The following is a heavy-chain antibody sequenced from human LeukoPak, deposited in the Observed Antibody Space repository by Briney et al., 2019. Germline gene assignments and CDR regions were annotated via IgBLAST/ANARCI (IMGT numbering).Heavy chain of an antibody. CDR1: GFTVSSNY. V-gene: IGHV3-53*01. J-gene: IGHJ4*02. Sequence: GGSLRLSCAASGFTVSSNYMSWVRQVPGKGLEWVSVIYSGGSTYYADSVKGRFTISRDNSKNTLYLQMNSLRAEDTAVYYCARAGSYYDSSGYYLFDYWGQGTLVTVSS. D-gene: IGHD3-22*01. CDR3: ARAGSYYDSSGYYLFDY. CDR2: IYSGGST.